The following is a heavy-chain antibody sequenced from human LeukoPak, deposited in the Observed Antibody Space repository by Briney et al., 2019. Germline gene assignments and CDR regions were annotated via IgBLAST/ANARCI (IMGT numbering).Heavy chain of an antibody. V-gene: IGHV3-48*01. Sequence: PGGSLRLSCAASGFTFSSHSMNWVRQAPGKGLEWVSYISSSSSTIYYADSVKGRFTISRDNAKNSLYLQMNSLRAEDTAVYYCAREPYYYGSGSHMGNWFDPWGQGTLVTVSS. CDR2: ISSSSSTI. CDR3: AREPYYYGSGSHMGNWFDP. D-gene: IGHD3-10*01. CDR1: GFTFSSHS. J-gene: IGHJ5*02.